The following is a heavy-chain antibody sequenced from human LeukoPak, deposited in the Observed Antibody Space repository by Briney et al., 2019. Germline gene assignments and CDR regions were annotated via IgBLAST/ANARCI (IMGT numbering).Heavy chain of an antibody. V-gene: IGHV3-7*01. D-gene: IGHD6-19*01. J-gene: IGHJ3*02. CDR3: ARDGAVPGAFDI. CDR1: GFTFSSYW. Sequence: GGSLRLSCAASGFTFSSYWMTWVRQAPGKGLEWVAKMNQDGREKYYVGSVKGRFTISRDNAKNSLYLQMNSLRAEDTAVYYCARDGAVPGAFDIWGQGTMVPVSS. CDR2: MNQDGREK.